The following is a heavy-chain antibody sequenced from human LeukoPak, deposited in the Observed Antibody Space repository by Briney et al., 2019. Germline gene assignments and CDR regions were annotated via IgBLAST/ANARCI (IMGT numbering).Heavy chain of an antibody. D-gene: IGHD6-13*01. CDR3: ARHSRYSSSWYRTPLDY. Sequence: GASVKVSCKASGYTFTSYWIGWVRQMPGKGLEWMGIIYPGDSDTRYSPSFQGQVTISADKSISTAYLQWSSLKASDTAMYYCARHSRYSSSWYRTPLDYWGQGTLVTVSS. V-gene: IGHV5-51*01. CDR2: IYPGDSDT. J-gene: IGHJ4*02. CDR1: GYTFTSYW.